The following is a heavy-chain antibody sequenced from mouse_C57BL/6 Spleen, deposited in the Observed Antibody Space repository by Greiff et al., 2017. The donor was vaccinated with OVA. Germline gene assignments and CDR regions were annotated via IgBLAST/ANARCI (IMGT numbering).Heavy chain of an antibody. V-gene: IGHV5-15*01. CDR1: GFTFSDYG. J-gene: IGHJ4*01. CDR2: ISHLAYSI. Sequence: EVQGVESGGGLVQPGGSLKLSCAASGFTFSDYGMAWVRQAPRKGPEWVAFISHLAYSIYYADTVTGRFTISRENAKNTLYLEMSSRRSEDEAMYYCARRRHYYGRTSYAMDYWGQGTSVTVSS. D-gene: IGHD1-1*01. CDR3: ARRRHYYGRTSYAMDY.